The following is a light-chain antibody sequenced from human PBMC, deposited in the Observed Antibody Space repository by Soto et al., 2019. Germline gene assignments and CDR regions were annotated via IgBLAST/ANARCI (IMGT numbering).Light chain of an antibody. Sequence: DIQVTQYPCSLSASVGYRVTITCRASQGIKNYLAWYQQKPGEIPKLLIYAASTLESGIPPRFSGSGSETDFTLTINNLQPEDVATYYCQRYYNAPFTFGGGTKVEIK. V-gene: IGKV1-27*01. J-gene: IGKJ4*01. CDR3: QRYYNAPFT. CDR2: AAS. CDR1: QGIKNY.